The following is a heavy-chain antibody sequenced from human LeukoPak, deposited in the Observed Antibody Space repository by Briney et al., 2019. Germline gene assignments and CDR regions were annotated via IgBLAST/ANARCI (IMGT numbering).Heavy chain of an antibody. CDR3: ARRKRSGYSSTSCLLNWFDP. V-gene: IGHV4-34*01. D-gene: IGHD2-2*01. CDR1: GGSFSGYY. J-gene: IGHJ5*02. CDR2: INHSGST. Sequence: SETLSLTCAVYGGSFSGYYWSWIRQPPGKGLEWIGEINHSGSTNYNPSLKSRVTISVDTSKNQFSLKLSSVTAADTAVYYCARRKRSGYSSTSCLLNWFDPWGQGTLVTVSS.